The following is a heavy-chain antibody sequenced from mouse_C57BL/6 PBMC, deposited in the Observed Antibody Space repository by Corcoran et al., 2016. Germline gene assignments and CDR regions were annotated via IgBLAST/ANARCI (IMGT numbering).Heavy chain of an antibody. D-gene: IGHD1-1*01. CDR3: ARGGYYGSSSPLFAY. Sequence: EVQLQQSVAELVRPGASVKLSCTASGFNIKNTYMHWVKQRPEQGLEWIGRIDPANGNTKYAPKFQGKATITADTSSNTAYLQLSSLTSEDTAIYYGARGGYYGSSSPLFAYWGQGTLVTVSA. J-gene: IGHJ3*01. CDR2: IDPANGNT. CDR1: GFNIKNTY. V-gene: IGHV14-3*01.